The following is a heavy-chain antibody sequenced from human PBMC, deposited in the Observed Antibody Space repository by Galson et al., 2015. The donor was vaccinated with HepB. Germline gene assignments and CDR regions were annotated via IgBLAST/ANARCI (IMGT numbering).Heavy chain of an antibody. CDR1: GFTFDDYA. J-gene: IGHJ4*02. D-gene: IGHD6-25*01. CDR2: ISWNSGSI. V-gene: IGHV3-9*01. Sequence: SLRLSCAASGFTFDDYAMHWVRQAPGKGLEWVSGISWNSGSIGYADSVKGRFTISRDNAKNSLYLQMNSLRAEDTALYYCAKARSRIAAGGYFDYWGQGTLVTVSS. CDR3: AKARSRIAAGGYFDY.